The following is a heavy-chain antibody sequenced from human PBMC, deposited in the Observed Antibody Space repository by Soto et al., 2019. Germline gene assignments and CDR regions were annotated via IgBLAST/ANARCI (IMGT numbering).Heavy chain of an antibody. D-gene: IGHD3-9*01. CDR1: GFIFSDHY. V-gene: IGHV3-72*01. CDR2: IRNKVNSYTA. Sequence: EVQLVESGGGLVQPGGSLRLSCAASGFIFSDHYMDWVRRASGKGLEWVGRIRNKVNSYTAEYAASVKGRFTISRDDSKNSLYLQMNSLKIEDTALYYCVRAGTGYQLDYWGQGTLVTVSS. CDR3: VRAGTGYQLDY. J-gene: IGHJ4*02.